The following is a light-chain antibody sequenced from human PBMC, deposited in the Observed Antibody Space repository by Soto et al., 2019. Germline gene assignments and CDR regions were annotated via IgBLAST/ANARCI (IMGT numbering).Light chain of an antibody. CDR2: DVT. Sequence: QSVLTQPASVSGSRGQSITISCTGTTSDVPGPNSVSWYQQHPGKAPILIIYDVTKRPSGVSGRFSGSKSGNTASLTISGLQVEDEADYYCSSYITSSLVLFGGGTKLPS. CDR1: TSDVPGPNS. J-gene: IGLJ2*01. V-gene: IGLV2-14*01. CDR3: SSYITSSLVL.